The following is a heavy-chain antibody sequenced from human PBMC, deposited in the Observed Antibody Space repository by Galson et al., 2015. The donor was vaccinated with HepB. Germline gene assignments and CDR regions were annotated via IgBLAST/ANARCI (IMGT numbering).Heavy chain of an antibody. D-gene: IGHD2-21*01. Sequence: SLRLSCAASGFIVKSSYMSWVRQAPGKGLQWVSTIYSGGHGYYTDSVKGRFSISRDTNKNTIFLQMNNLGADDTAVYYCASPFCIDSNCYPLWHWGLGTLVTVSS. CDR3: ASPFCIDSNCYPLWH. CDR2: IYSGGHG. V-gene: IGHV3-53*01. J-gene: IGHJ4*02. CDR1: GFIVKSSY.